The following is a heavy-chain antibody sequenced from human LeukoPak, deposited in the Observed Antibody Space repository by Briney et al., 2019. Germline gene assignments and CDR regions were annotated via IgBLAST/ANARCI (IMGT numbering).Heavy chain of an antibody. CDR1: GGTLSNYP. D-gene: IGHD4-17*01. Sequence: AVKVSCKASGGTLSNYPFSWVRQAPGQGLEWMGKIIPSVGLTRYAEKFQGGLTLTGDTSTRTAYMELRGLRPDDTAVYFCAREDDRSFGAYDCWGQGTLVTVS. V-gene: IGHV1-69*04. CDR2: IIPSVGLT. J-gene: IGHJ4*02. CDR3: AREDDRSFGAYDC.